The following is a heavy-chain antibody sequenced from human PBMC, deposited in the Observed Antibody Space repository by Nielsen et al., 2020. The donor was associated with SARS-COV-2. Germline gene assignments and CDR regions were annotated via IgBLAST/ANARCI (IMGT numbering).Heavy chain of an antibody. J-gene: IGHJ6*02. D-gene: IGHD6-19*01. V-gene: IGHV3-30*03. CDR1: GFTFRNYG. CDR3: VTGGQWLVRHPYGMEV. CDR2: ISHDGSDK. Sequence: GESLKISCAAAGFTFRNYGMHWVRQAPGKGLEWVAVISHDGSDKYYADSVKGRFTISRDNSKNTLYLHMNSLRAEDTAVYYCVTGGQWLVRHPYGMEVWGQGTTVTVSS.